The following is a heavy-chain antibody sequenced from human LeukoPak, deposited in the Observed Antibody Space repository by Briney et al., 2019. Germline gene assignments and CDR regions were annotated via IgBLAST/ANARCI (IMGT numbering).Heavy chain of an antibody. CDR2: IKQDGSEK. V-gene: IGHV3-7*04. CDR3: AREFIPTLIAAAGFDY. CDR1: GFTFSSYW. J-gene: IGHJ4*02. Sequence: LPGGSLRLSCAASGFTFSSYWMSWVRQAPGKGLEWVANIKQDGSEKYYVDSVKGRFTISRDNAKNSLYLQMDSLRAEDTAVYYCAREFIPTLIAAAGFDYWGQGTLVTVSS. D-gene: IGHD6-13*01.